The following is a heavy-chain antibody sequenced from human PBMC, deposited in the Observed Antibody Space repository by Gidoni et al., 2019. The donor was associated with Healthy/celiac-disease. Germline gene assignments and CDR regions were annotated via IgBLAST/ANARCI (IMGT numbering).Heavy chain of an antibody. CDR1: GFTFTSSA. D-gene: IGHD6-13*01. V-gene: IGHV1-58*01. J-gene: IGHJ6*02. Sequence: QMQLVQSGPEVKKHGTSVKVSCKASGFTFTSSAVQWVRQARGQRLEWIGWIVVSSGNTNYAQKFQERVTITRDMSTSTAYMELSSLRSEDTAVYYCAADSLRGSTINYYGMDVWGQGTTVTVSS. CDR3: AADSLRGSTINYYGMDV. CDR2: IVVSSGNT.